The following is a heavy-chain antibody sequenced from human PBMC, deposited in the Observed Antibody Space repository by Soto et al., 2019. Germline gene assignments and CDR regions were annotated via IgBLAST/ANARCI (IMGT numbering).Heavy chain of an antibody. D-gene: IGHD6-19*01. V-gene: IGHV3-30*18. Sequence: GGSLRLSCAASGFTFSSYGMHWVRQAPGKGLEWVAVISYDGSNKYYADSVKGRFTISRDNSKNTLYLQMNSLRAEDTAVYYCAKVAWSVAVAGTFDYWGQGTLVTVSS. CDR3: AKVAWSVAVAGTFDY. CDR1: GFTFSSYG. J-gene: IGHJ4*02. CDR2: ISYDGSNK.